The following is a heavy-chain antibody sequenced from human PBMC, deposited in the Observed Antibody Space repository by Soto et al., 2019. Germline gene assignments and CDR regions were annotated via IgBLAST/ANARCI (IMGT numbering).Heavy chain of an antibody. D-gene: IGHD6-19*01. CDR3: ARVESSGWYPELRYYYYGMDV. CDR2: INAGNGNT. J-gene: IGHJ6*02. Sequence: ASVKVSCKASGYTFTSYAMHWVRQAPGQRLEWMGWINAGNGNTKYSQKFQGRVTITRDTSASTAYMELSSLRSEDTAVYYCARVESSGWYPELRYYYYGMDVWGQGTTVTAP. CDR1: GYTFTSYA. V-gene: IGHV1-3*01.